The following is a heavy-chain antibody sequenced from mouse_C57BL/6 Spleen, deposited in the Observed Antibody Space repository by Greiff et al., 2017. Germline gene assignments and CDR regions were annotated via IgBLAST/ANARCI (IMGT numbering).Heavy chain of an antibody. Sequence: QVQLQQPGAELVKPGASVKMSCKASGYTFTSYWITWVKQRPGQGLEWIGDIYPGSGSTNYNEKFESKATLTVDTSSSTAYMQLSSLTSEDSAVYYCARGVYYYGSSGYFDYWGQGTTLTVSS. D-gene: IGHD1-1*01. CDR1: GYTFTSYW. V-gene: IGHV1-55*01. CDR2: IYPGSGST. CDR3: ARGVYYYGSSGYFDY. J-gene: IGHJ2*01.